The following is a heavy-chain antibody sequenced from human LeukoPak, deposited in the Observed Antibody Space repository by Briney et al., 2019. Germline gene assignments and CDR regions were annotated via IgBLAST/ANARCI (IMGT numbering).Heavy chain of an antibody. CDR3: ARDQVHSIFGVENIGGWFDP. D-gene: IGHD3-3*01. CDR1: GFTFSSYS. Sequence: TGGSLRLSCAASGFTFSSYSMNWVRQAPGKGLEWVSSISSSSYIYYADSVKGRFTISRDNAKNSLYLQMNSLRAEDTAVYYCARDQVHSIFGVENIGGWFDPWGQGTLVTVSS. CDR2: ISSSSYI. V-gene: IGHV3-21*01. J-gene: IGHJ5*02.